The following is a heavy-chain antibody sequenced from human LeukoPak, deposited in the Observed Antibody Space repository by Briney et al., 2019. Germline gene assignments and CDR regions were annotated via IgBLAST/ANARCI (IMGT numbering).Heavy chain of an antibody. D-gene: IGHD6-13*01. V-gene: IGHV4-34*01. CDR2: INHSGST. CDR3: ASTYSSSWYSS. Sequence: SETLSLTCAVYGGSFSGYYWSWIRQPPGKGLEWIGEINHSGSTNYNPSLKSRVTISVDTSKNQFSLKLSSVTAADTAVYYCASTYSSSWYSSWGQGTLVTVSS. CDR1: GGSFSGYY. J-gene: IGHJ1*01.